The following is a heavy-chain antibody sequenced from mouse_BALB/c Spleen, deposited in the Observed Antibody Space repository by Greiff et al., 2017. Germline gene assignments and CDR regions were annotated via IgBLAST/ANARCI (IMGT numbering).Heavy chain of an antibody. CDR1: GFTFSSYT. D-gene: IGHD4-1*01. Sequence: EVQLVESGGGLVKPGGSLKLSCAASGFTFSSYTMSWVRQTPEKRLEWVATISSGGSYTYYPDSVKGRFTISRDNAKNTLYLQMSSLKSEDTAMYYCTRVDWYYFDYWGQGTTLTVSS. CDR2: ISSGGSYT. CDR3: TRVDWYYFDY. J-gene: IGHJ2*01. V-gene: IGHV5-6-4*01.